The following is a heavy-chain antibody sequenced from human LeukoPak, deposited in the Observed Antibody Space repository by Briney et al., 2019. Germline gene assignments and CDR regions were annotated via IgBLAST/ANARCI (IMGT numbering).Heavy chain of an antibody. D-gene: IGHD3-22*01. J-gene: IGHJ4*02. V-gene: IGHV1-2*02. CDR3: ARDLRNYYDSSGYEPFDY. CDR2: INPNSGGT. CDR1: GYTFTGYY. Sequence: ASVKVSCKASGYTFTGYYMHWVRQAPGQGLEWMGWINPNSGGTNYAQKVQGRVTMTRDTSISTAYMELSRLRSDDTAVYYCARDLRNYYDSSGYEPFDYWGQGTLVTVSS.